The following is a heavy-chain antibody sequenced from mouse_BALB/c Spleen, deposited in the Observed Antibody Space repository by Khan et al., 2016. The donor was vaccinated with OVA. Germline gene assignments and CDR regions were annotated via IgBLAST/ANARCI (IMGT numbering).Heavy chain of an antibody. CDR3: ARDRVDY. V-gene: IGHV1-7*01. J-gene: IGHJ2*01. Sequence: VKLLESGAELAKPGASVKMSCTASGYTFTSYCMHWVKQRPGQGLEWIGYINPTSGYTDYNEKFKDKATLSADKSSSTAYMQLSSMTSEDAAVYYCARDRVDYWGQGTTLTVSS. CDR1: GYTFTSYC. CDR2: INPTSGYT.